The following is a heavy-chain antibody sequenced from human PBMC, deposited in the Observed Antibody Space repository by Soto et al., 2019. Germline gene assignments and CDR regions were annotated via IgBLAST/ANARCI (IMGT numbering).Heavy chain of an antibody. J-gene: IGHJ6*02. V-gene: IGHV3-23*01. CDR1: GFSVSDYA. Sequence: GGSLRLSCAASGFSVSDYAMSWVRQAPGKGLEWVSSISGSGDGTYYGDSVKGRFTLSRDTSQKTLYLQMNNLRGEDTAVYFCTKSRRSVLMVYGFGGMDVWGPGTTVTVSS. CDR3: TKSRRSVLMVYGFGGMDV. CDR2: ISGSGDGT. D-gene: IGHD2-8*01.